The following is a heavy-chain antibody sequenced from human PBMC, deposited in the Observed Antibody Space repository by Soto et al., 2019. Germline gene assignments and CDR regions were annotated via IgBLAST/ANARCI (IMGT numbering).Heavy chain of an antibody. CDR1: GYTFISYG. D-gene: IGHD3-10*01. CDR2: ISAYNGNT. CDR3: ARAGSGSYPDY. J-gene: IGHJ4*02. V-gene: IGHV1-18*01. Sequence: QVHLVQSGAEVKKPGASVKVSCKASGYTFISYGITWVRQAPGQGLEWMGWISAYNGNTNYAQKFQGRVTMTTDTSPNTAYMDLRSLRSDDTAVYYWARAGSGSYPDYWGQGALVTVSS.